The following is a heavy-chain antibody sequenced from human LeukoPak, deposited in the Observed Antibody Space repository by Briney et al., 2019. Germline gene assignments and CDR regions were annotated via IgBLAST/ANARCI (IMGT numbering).Heavy chain of an antibody. Sequence: PGGSLRLSCVASGFTFSNYWMHWVRQAPGKGLVWVSRIYTDGSSTNYADSVKGRFTISRDNAKNTLYLQMNSLRAEDTAVYYCARGASNRFDYWGQGTLVTVSS. D-gene: IGHD1-14*01. CDR1: GFTFSNYW. V-gene: IGHV3-74*01. J-gene: IGHJ4*02. CDR3: ARGASNRFDY. CDR2: IYTDGSST.